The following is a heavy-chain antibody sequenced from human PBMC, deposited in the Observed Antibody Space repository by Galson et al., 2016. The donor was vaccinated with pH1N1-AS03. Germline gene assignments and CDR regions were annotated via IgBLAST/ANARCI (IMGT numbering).Heavy chain of an antibody. CDR3: ARDYYERDSYYYSAAVS. V-gene: IGHV3-30-3*01. Sequence: SLRLSCAASGFTFVRYKLHWVRQAPGKGLEWVAVIMYDGNRKYYADSVNGRFTISRDNSKNTLYLQMDSLRPDDTAIYYCARDYYERDSYYYSAAVSWGQGTQVTVSS. CDR2: IMYDGNRK. D-gene: IGHD3-22*01. CDR1: GFTFVRYK. J-gene: IGHJ4*02.